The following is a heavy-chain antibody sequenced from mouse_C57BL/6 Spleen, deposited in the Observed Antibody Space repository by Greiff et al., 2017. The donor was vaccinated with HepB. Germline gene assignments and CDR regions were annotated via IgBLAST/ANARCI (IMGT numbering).Heavy chain of an antibody. CDR1: GFNIKDYY. J-gene: IGHJ2*01. D-gene: IGHD2-4*01. V-gene: IGHV14-2*01. CDR3: AREKNDYDVRAYFDY. Sequence: EVMLVESGAELVKPGASVKLSCTASGFNIKDYYMHWVKQRTEQGLEWIGRIDPEDGETKYAPKFQGKATITADTSSNTAYLQLSSLTSEDTAVYYCAREKNDYDVRAYFDYWGQGTTLTVSS. CDR2: IDPEDGET.